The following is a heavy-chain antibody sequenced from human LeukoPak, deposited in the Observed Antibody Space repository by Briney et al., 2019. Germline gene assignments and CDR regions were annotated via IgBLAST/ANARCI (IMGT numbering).Heavy chain of an antibody. CDR2: INQDGSEK. D-gene: IGHD2-21*01. Sequence: GGALRLSCAASGFTFSNYWMSWVRQAPGKGLEWVANINQDGSEKSYVDSVEGRFTISRDNAKKSLYLHVNSLRAEDTAVYYCARDIYGGHDYWGQGTLLTVSS. CDR3: ARDIYGGHDY. V-gene: IGHV3-7*04. CDR1: GFTFSNYW. J-gene: IGHJ4*02.